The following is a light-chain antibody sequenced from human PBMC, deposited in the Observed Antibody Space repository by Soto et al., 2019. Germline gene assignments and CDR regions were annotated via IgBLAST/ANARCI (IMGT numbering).Light chain of an antibody. V-gene: IGLV6-57*04. CDR2: EDN. CDR3: QSYDSSNRV. J-gene: IGLJ2*01. CDR1: SGSIASNY. Sequence: FMLTQPHSVSESPGKTVTISCTRSSGSIASNYVQWYQQRPGSAPTTVIYEDNQRPSGVPDRFSGSIDSSSNSASLTISGLKTEDEADYYWQSYDSSNRVFGGGTKLTVL.